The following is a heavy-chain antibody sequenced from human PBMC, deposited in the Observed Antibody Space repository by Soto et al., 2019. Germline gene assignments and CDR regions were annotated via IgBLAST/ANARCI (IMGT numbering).Heavy chain of an antibody. V-gene: IGHV3-30-3*01. D-gene: IGHD6-19*01. CDR3: ARDAAGSSGWYWDEYFDY. Sequence: GGSLRLSCAAPGFTFSSYAMHWVRQAPGKGLEWVAVISYDGSNKYYADSVKGRFTISRDNSKNTLYLQMNSLRAEDTAVYYCARDAAGSSGWYWDEYFDYWGQGTLVTVSS. J-gene: IGHJ4*02. CDR2: ISYDGSNK. CDR1: GFTFSSYA.